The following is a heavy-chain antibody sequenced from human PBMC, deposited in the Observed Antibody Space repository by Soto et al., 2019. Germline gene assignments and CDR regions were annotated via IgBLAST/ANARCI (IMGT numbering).Heavy chain of an antibody. D-gene: IGHD4-17*01. Sequence: ASVKVSCKASGGTFSSYAISWVRQAPGQGLEWMGGIIPIFGTANYAQKFQGRVTITADESTSTAYMELSSLRSEDTAVYYCAVGTATVTRFSDAFDIWGQGTMVTVSS. V-gene: IGHV1-69*13. CDR2: IIPIFGTA. J-gene: IGHJ3*02. CDR1: GGTFSSYA. CDR3: AVGTATVTRFSDAFDI.